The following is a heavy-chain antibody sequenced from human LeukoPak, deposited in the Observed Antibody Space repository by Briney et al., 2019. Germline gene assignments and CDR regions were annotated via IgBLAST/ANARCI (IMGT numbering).Heavy chain of an antibody. CDR1: GFTFSSYA. CDR3: AKVTVAALTLDY. V-gene: IGHV3-23*01. D-gene: IGHD3-9*01. J-gene: IGHJ4*02. CDR2: ISGSGGST. Sequence: PVGSLRLSCAASGFTFSSYAMSWVRQAPGKGLEWVSAISGSGGSTYYADSVKGRFTISRDNSKNTLYLQMNSLRAEDTAVYYCAKVTVAALTLDYWGQGTLVTVSS.